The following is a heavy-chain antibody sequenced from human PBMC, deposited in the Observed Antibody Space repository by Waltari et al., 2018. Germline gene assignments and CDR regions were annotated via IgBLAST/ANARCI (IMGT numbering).Heavy chain of an antibody. V-gene: IGHV3-9*01. CDR3: VRGLYSGSFDVYDH. Sequence: EVQLVESGGGLVQPGRSLRLSCAASGVTFYGFSMHWVRQVPGKGLEWVASLTWNSDTIYYADSVKGRFTVSRDNAKKSLYLQMNSLRPEDRALYYCVRGLYSGSFDVYDHWGQGALVTVSS. J-gene: IGHJ4*02. CDR2: LTWNSDTI. CDR1: GVTFYGFS. D-gene: IGHD1-26*01.